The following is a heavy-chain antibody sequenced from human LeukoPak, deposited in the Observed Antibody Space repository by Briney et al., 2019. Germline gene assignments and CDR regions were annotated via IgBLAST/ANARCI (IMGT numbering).Heavy chain of an antibody. J-gene: IGHJ4*02. CDR1: GYIFTNYW. CDR2: IYPGESDT. D-gene: IGHD5-18*01. Sequence: GESQKISCKGSGYIFTNYWIGWVRQMPGKGLEWMGIIYPGESDTRYSPSFQGQVTISADKSISTVQWSSLKASDTAIYYCARLRNSYGHRADYWGQGTLVTVSS. V-gene: IGHV5-51*01. CDR3: ARLRNSYGHRADY.